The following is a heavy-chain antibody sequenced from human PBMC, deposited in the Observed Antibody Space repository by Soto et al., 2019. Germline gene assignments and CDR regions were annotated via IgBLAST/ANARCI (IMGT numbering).Heavy chain of an antibody. CDR1: GGTLSDHG. V-gene: IGHV1-69*06. CDR3: ARGVYGAGNYCPGPSDFDI. CDR2: TIPVFNTA. J-gene: IGHJ3*02. Sequence: QVQLEQSGAEVKKPGSSVKVSCKASGGTLSDHGVAWLRQAPGQGLEWMGGTIPVFNTAKYAQKFQGRVNVTADKFTNIAYMELSSLRSEDTAFYFCARGVYGAGNYCPGPSDFDIWGHGTMVIVSS. D-gene: IGHD3-10*01.